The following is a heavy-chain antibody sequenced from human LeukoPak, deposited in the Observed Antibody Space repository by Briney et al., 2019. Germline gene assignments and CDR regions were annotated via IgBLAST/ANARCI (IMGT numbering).Heavy chain of an antibody. CDR3: ARRLMVYAAGWSPVGDYYYYMDV. CDR1: GFTFSDYY. D-gene: IGHD2-8*01. J-gene: IGHJ6*03. Sequence: GGSLRLSCAASGFTFSDYYMSWIRQAPGKGLEWVSSISSSSSYIYYADSVKGRFTISRDNAKNSLYLQMNSLRAEDTAVYYCARRLMVYAAGWSPVGDYYYYMDVWGKGTTVTVSS. V-gene: IGHV3-11*06. CDR2: ISSSSSYI.